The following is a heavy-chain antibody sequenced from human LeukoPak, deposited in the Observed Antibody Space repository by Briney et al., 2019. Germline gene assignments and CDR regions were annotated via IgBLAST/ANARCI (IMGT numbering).Heavy chain of an antibody. J-gene: IGHJ4*02. CDR1: GYTFTSYG. Sequence: ASVKVSCKASGYTFTSYGISWVRQAPGQGLEWMGWISAYNGNTNYAQKLQGRVTMTTDTSTSTAYMELRSLRSDDTAVYYCARVQMATITLYYFDYWGQGTLVTVSS. V-gene: IGHV1-18*01. D-gene: IGHD5-24*01. CDR2: ISAYNGNT. CDR3: ARVQMATITLYYFDY.